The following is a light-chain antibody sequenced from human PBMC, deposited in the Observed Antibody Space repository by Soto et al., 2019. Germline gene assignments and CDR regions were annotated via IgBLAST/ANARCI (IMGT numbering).Light chain of an antibody. CDR3: HQYGSSHWT. V-gene: IGKV3-20*01. CDR1: QTVSSAR. J-gene: IGKJ1*01. CDR2: GAS. Sequence: EIVLTQSPGTLSLSPGERATLSCRASQTVSSARLAWFQQKPGQAPRLLIYGASSRAPGIPDRFSGSGSETDFTLTITRLEYEDFEVYSCHQYGSSHWTLGQGTKVDIK.